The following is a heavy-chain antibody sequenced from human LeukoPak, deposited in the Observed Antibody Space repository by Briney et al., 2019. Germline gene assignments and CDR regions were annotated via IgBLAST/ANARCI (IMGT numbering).Heavy chain of an antibody. Sequence: SETLSLTCTVSGDSISNGIYYWNWIRQPAGKGLEWIGRIYTGGNTKYNPSLKSRVTISVDTSKNQFSLILRSVTAADTAVYYCARDQALGYGWPTVLAIDIWGQGTMVTVSS. CDR1: GDSISNGIYY. J-gene: IGHJ3*02. CDR3: ARDQALGYGWPTVLAIDI. V-gene: IGHV4-61*02. CDR2: IYTGGNT. D-gene: IGHD6-19*01.